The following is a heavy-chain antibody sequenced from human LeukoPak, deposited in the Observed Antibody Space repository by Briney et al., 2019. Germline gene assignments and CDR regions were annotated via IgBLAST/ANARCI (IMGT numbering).Heavy chain of an antibody. CDR1: GGSISSGGYF. CDR3: ARGTYSSGWSLGFDP. V-gene: IGHV4-31*03. D-gene: IGHD6-19*01. Sequence: SETLSLTCTVSGGSISSGGYFWSWIRQHPGKGLEWIGYIYYGGSTYYNPSLKSRLTISVDTSENQFSLRLTSVTAADTAVYYCARGTYSSGWSLGFDPWGQGTLVTVSS. J-gene: IGHJ5*02. CDR2: IYYGGST.